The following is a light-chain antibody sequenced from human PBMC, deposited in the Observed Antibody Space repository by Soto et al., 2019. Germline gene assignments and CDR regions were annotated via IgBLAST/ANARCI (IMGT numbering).Light chain of an antibody. CDR1: PSVSNS. Sequence: ESVLTQSPATLSLSPGERATLSCRASPSVSNSLAWYQHKPGQAPRLLIYDAFNRATGVPTRFSGSGSGTDFTLTISSLEPEDFALYYCQVYGISPWTFGQGTKLEI. V-gene: IGKV3-11*01. CDR2: DAF. CDR3: QVYGISPWT. J-gene: IGKJ1*01.